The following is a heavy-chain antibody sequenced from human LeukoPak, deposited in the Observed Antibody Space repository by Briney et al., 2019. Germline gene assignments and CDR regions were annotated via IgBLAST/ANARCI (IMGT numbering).Heavy chain of an antibody. CDR3: ASPRTYCSGGSCYSSYDY. CDR1: GYTFTSYY. Sequence: ASVKVSCKASGYTFTSYYMHLVRQAPGQGLEWMGIINPSGGSTSYAQKFQGRVTMTRDTSTSTVYMELSSLRSEDTAVYYCASPRTYCSGGSCYSSYDYWGEGTLVTVSS. J-gene: IGHJ4*02. V-gene: IGHV1-46*03. CDR2: INPSGGST. D-gene: IGHD2-15*01.